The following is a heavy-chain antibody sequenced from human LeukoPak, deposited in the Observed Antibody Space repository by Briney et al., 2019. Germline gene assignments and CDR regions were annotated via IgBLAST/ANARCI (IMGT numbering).Heavy chain of an antibody. CDR2: MNPITKNT. CDR3: ARALSGDFDEYYFDY. J-gene: IGHJ4*02. Sequence: ASVKVSCKASGYTFNRDDINWVRQATGQGLEWMGWMNPITKNTGYAQKFQGRVSITSTNSMNTAYMELSSLGSDDTAVYYCARALSGDFDEYYFDYWGQGTLITVSS. CDR1: GYTFNRDD. V-gene: IGHV1-8*03. D-gene: IGHD4-17*01.